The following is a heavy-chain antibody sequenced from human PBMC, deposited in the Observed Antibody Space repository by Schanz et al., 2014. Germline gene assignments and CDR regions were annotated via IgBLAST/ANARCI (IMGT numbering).Heavy chain of an antibody. V-gene: IGHV3-53*01. CDR3: ARDGGRDGYNLAFDV. J-gene: IGHJ3*01. CDR2: MYINSGST. CDR1: GFTVNTNY. D-gene: IGHD5-12*01. Sequence: EVQLVESGGGLIQPGGSLRLYCAVSGFTVNTNYMSWVRQAPGKGLEWISSMYINSGSTQYADSVKGRFIISRDSSKNTLFLQMNSLRAEDTAVYFCARDGGRDGYNLAFDVWGQGTLVTVSS.